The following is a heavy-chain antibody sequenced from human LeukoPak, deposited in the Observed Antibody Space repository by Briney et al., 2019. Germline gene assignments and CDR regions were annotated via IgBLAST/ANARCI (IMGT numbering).Heavy chain of an antibody. CDR2: INPNRGDT. V-gene: IGHV1-2*02. CDR1: GYTFTCYY. Sequence: SVKVPCKASGYTFTCYYMHWVRQAPGQGLEWMGWINPNRGDTNYAQKFQGRVTMTRDTSISKAYMELSRLRSDDTAVDYCARDRPSTAPGPNLEFDHWGQGTLVTVSS. J-gene: IGHJ5*02. D-gene: IGHD1-1*01. CDR3: ARDRPSTAPGPNLEFDH.